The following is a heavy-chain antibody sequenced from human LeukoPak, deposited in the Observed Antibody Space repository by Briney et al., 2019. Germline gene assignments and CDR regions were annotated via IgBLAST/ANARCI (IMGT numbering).Heavy chain of an antibody. CDR1: GFTFSNYA. Sequence: GSLRLSCAASGFTFSNYAMSWVRQPPGKGLEWIGSIYYSGSTYYNPSLKSRVTISVDTSKNQFSLKLSSVTAADTAVYYCARAVAGTGYFDYWGQGTLVTVSS. D-gene: IGHD6-19*01. J-gene: IGHJ4*02. CDR2: IYYSGST. V-gene: IGHV4-39*01. CDR3: ARAVAGTGYFDY.